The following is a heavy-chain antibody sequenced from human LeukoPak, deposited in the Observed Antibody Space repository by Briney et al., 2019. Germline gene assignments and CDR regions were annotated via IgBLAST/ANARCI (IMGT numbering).Heavy chain of an antibody. J-gene: IGHJ5*02. Sequence: GGSLRLSCAASGFTFSDHYMDWVRQAPGKGREWVGRIRNKANSYTTEYAASVKGRFSISRDDSKNSLYLEMNSLKTEDTAVYYCARVSGSYLDHWGQGTLVTVFS. V-gene: IGHV3-72*01. CDR3: ARVSGSYLDH. D-gene: IGHD3-22*01. CDR2: IRNKANSYTT. CDR1: GFTFSDHY.